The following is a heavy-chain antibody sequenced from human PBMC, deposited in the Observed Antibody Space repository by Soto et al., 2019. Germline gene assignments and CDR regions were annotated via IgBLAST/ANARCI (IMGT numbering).Heavy chain of an antibody. J-gene: IGHJ5*02. CDR3: ARDVGMVATFDLLRGGFDP. CDR2: ISAYNGNT. Sequence: QVQVVQSGAEVKKPGASVKVSCKASGYTFTSYGISWVRQAPGQGLEWMGWISAYNGNTNYAQKLQGRVTMTTDTSTSTAYMELRSLRSDDTAVYYCARDVGMVATFDLLRGGFDPWGQGTLVTVSS. CDR1: GYTFTSYG. V-gene: IGHV1-18*01. D-gene: IGHD5-12*01.